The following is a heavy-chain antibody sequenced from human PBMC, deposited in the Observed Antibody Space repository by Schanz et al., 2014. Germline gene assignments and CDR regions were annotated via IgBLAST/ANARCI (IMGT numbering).Heavy chain of an antibody. D-gene: IGHD3-10*01. CDR2: IYNSGKT. CDR1: GGSISSEY. Sequence: QVQLQESGPALVKPSETLSLTCTVSGGSISSEYWSWIRQPAWKGLEWIGRIYNSGKTNYNPSLESRVSMSVDTSKKQLSLKLRSVSAADTAVYYCARVVLGGDAFDIGGQGTMVTVS. V-gene: IGHV4-4*07. CDR3: ARVVLGGDAFDI. J-gene: IGHJ3*02.